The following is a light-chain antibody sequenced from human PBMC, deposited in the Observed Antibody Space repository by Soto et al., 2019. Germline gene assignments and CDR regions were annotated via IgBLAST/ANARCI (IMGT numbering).Light chain of an antibody. CDR1: QSISSN. V-gene: IGKV3-20*01. CDR3: QQQGDSPIT. J-gene: IGKJ5*01. CDR2: GAS. Sequence: EIVLPQSPGTLSLSPGERATLSCRASQSISSNLAWYQQKPGQAPRLLVYGASSRATGIPDRFSGSGSGTDFNLTISRLETEDFAVYYCQQQGDSPITFGQGTRLENK.